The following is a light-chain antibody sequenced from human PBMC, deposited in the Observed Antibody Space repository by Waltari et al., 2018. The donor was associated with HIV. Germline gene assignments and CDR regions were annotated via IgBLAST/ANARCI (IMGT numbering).Light chain of an antibody. CDR1: SSNIGADYH. CDR2: GYN. CDR3: HSYDSSLDGWV. Sequence: QSVLTQPPSVSGAPGQRVTISCTGSSSNIGADYHVNWYQQLPGTAPKLLIYGYNNRPSGVPDRFSGSKSGTSASLAFTGLQAEDEADYYCHSYDSSLDGWVFGGGTKLTVL. J-gene: IGLJ3*02. V-gene: IGLV1-40*01.